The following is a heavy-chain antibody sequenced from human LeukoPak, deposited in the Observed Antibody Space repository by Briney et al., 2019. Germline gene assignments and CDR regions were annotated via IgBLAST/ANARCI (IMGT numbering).Heavy chain of an antibody. V-gene: IGHV3-48*01. Sequence: GGSLRLSCAVSGFTFSTYSMNWVRQAPGKGLEWVSYISSGSTTIHYADPVKGRFTISRDNAKNSLYLQMNSLRAEDTAVYYCADYGDYGAIDYWGQGTLVTVSS. CDR2: ISSGSTTI. CDR1: GFTFSTYS. D-gene: IGHD4-17*01. J-gene: IGHJ4*02. CDR3: ADYGDYGAIDY.